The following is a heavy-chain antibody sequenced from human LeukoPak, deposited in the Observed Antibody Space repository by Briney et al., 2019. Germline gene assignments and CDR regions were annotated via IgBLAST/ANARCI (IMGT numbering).Heavy chain of an antibody. CDR2: IRYDGSNK. Sequence: GSLRLSCAASGFTFSSYGMHWVRQAPGKGLEWVAFIRYDGSNKYYADSVKGRFTISRDNSKNTLYLQMNSLRAEDTAVYYCAKDYTWFGDPFYFDYWGQGTLVTVSS. CDR1: GFTFSSYG. J-gene: IGHJ4*02. CDR3: AKDYTWFGDPFYFDY. V-gene: IGHV3-30*02. D-gene: IGHD3-10*01.